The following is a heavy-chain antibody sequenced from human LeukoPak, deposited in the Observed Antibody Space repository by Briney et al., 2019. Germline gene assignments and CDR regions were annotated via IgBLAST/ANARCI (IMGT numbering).Heavy chain of an antibody. CDR1: GGSISSYY. CDR3: ARGGPPGYYYDYYMDV. V-gene: IGHV4-59*01. J-gene: IGHJ6*03. CDR2: IYYSGST. Sequence: PSETLSLTSTVSGGSISSYYWSWIRQTPGKGLEWIGYIYYSGSTNFNPSLKSRVTISVDTSKNQFSLKMSSVTAADTAVYFCARGGPPGYYYDYYMDVWGKGTTVTISS.